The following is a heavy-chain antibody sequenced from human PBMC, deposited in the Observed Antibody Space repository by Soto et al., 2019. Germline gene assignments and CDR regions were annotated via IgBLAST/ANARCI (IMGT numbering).Heavy chain of an antibody. D-gene: IGHD3-16*01. CDR2: TDESGGI. CDR1: GGSFSPYY. Sequence: QVQLQQWGTGLLKSSETLSLNCAVYGGSFSPYYWNWVRQPPGKGLEWIGETDESGGIYYNPSLKSRVTVSLDTSKKQFSLEVKSVTAADTAVYYCAIGRWGNKYWGQGTLVTVSS. V-gene: IGHV4-34*01. J-gene: IGHJ4*02. CDR3: AIGRWGNKY.